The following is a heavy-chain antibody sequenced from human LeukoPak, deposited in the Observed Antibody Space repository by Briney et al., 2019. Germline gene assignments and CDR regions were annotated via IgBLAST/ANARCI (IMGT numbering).Heavy chain of an antibody. V-gene: IGHV1-2*02. D-gene: IGHD1-26*01. CDR1: GYTFTGYY. Sequence: ASVKVSCKASGYTFTGYYMHWVRQAPGQGLEWMGWINPNSGGTNYAQKFQGRVTMTRDTSISTAYMELSRLRSDDTAVYYCARDREYSGSYINYYYMDVWGKGTTVTVSS. CDR3: ARDREYSGSYINYYYMDV. CDR2: INPNSGGT. J-gene: IGHJ6*03.